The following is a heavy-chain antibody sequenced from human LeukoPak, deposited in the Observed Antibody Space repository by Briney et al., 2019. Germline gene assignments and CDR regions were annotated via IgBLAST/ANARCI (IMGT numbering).Heavy chain of an antibody. Sequence: PSETLSLTCTVSGGSISSGDYYWGWIRRPPGKGLDWIGTLYFSGSTHYNPSLPSRVTMSMDTSRNQFSLKLSTVTAADTAVYYCARDPLGAAVSDYWGQGTLVTVSS. CDR3: ARDPLGAAVSDY. CDR2: LYFSGST. D-gene: IGHD7-27*01. CDR1: GGSISSGDYY. J-gene: IGHJ4*02. V-gene: IGHV4-39*02.